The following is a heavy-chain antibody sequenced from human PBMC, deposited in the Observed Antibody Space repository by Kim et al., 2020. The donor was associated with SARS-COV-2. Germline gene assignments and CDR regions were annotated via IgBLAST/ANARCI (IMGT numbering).Heavy chain of an antibody. J-gene: IGHJ6*01. D-gene: IGHD1-26*01. CDR3: TTYTSGSYYYYYG. V-gene: IGHV3-15*01. Sequence: GGSLRLSCAASGFTFSNAWMHWVRQAPGKGLEWVARSKSDTDGGNTEYAATVRCSFTSYSDDNTQTLQMQMISPETADTDVYYCTTYTSGSYYYYYG. CDR1: GFTFSNAW. CDR2: SKSDTDGGNT.